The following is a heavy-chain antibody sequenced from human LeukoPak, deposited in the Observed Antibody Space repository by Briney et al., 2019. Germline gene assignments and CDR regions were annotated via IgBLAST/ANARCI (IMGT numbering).Heavy chain of an antibody. CDR2: IYFSET. CDR3: ASPSKLVISRGGFDI. D-gene: IGHD3-22*01. CDR1: GASFSDTTYY. Sequence: SETLSLTCTVSGASFSDTTYYWAWIRQPLGKGLEWIGSIYFSETKYNPSLKSRITISGDTSKNQFSLKLSSVTAADTAVYYCASPSKLVISRGGFDIWGQGTMVTVSA. J-gene: IGHJ3*02. V-gene: IGHV4-39*01.